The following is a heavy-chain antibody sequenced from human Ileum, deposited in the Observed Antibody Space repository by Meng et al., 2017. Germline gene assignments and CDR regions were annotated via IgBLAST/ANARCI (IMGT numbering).Heavy chain of an antibody. D-gene: IGHD4-23*01. Sequence: ASVKVSCKASGYTFTSYGIRWVRQAPGQGPEWMGWISAYNGNTNYAQKLQGRVTMTTDTSTSTAYMEMTRLTSDDTDVYYCARDCGGNYDAFDIWGQGTMVTVSS. CDR3: ARDCGGNYDAFDI. V-gene: IGHV1-18*01. CDR2: ISAYNGNT. CDR1: GYTFTSYG. J-gene: IGHJ3*02.